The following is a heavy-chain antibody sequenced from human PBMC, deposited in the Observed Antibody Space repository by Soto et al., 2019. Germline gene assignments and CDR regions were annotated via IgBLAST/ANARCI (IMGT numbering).Heavy chain of an antibody. CDR2: ISSSGTTI. V-gene: IGHV3-11*01. J-gene: IGHJ4*02. CDR3: ARQAARNYIDS. D-gene: IGHD6-6*01. Sequence: GGSLRLSCAASGFTFSDYYMSWIRQAPGKGLEWVSYISSSGTTIYHADSVKGRFTISRDNAENSVYLQMDSLRADDTAVYYCARQAARNYIDSWGQGNSVTVSS. CDR1: GFTFSDYY.